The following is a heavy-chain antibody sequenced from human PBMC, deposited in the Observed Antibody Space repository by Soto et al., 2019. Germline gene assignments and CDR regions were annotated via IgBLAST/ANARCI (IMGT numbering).Heavy chain of an antibody. V-gene: IGHV2-5*02. CDR1: GSSLSISGVA. CDR2: IYWDDDK. J-gene: IGHJ4*02. CDR3: ARGGYSSSWDHFDY. Sequence: SGPTLVNPTQTLTLTCTFSGSSLSISGVAVGWIRQPPGKALEWLALIYWDDDKRYSPSLKSRLTITKDTSENQVVLTMTNMAPVDTATYYCARGGYSSSWDHFDYWGQGTLVTVSS. D-gene: IGHD6-13*01.